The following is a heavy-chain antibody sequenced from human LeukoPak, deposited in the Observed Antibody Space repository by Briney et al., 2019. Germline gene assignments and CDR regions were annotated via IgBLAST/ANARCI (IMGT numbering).Heavy chain of an antibody. CDR1: GYSISSGYY. D-gene: IGHD1-26*01. CDR2: IYHSGST. V-gene: IGHV4-38-2*02. J-gene: IGHJ4*02. Sequence: LETLSLTCTVSGYSISSGYYWGWIRQPPGTGLEWIGRIYHSGSTYYNPSLKSRVTISIDTSKNQFSLKLSSLTAADTAVYYCVRVSGSYWDFDYWGQGTLVTVS. CDR3: VRVSGSYWDFDY.